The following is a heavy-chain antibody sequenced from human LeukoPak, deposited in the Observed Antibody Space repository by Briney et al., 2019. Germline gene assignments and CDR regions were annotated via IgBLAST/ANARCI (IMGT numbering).Heavy chain of an antibody. Sequence: PSETLSLTCAVYGGSFSGYYWSWIRQPPGKGLEWIGEINHSGSTNYNPSLKSRVAISVDTSKNQFSLKLSSVTAADTAVYYCARVLQMATINWFDPWGQGTLVTVSS. CDR2: INHSGST. J-gene: IGHJ5*02. CDR3: ARVLQMATINWFDP. V-gene: IGHV4-34*01. CDR1: GGSFSGYY. D-gene: IGHD5-24*01.